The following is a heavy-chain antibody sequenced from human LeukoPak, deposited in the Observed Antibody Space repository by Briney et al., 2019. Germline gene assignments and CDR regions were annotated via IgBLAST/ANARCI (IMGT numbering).Heavy chain of an antibody. D-gene: IGHD2-2*01. V-gene: IGHV1-18*01. Sequence: ASVKVSCKASGYTFTSYGISRVRQAPGQGLEWMGWISAYNGNTNYAQKLQGRVTMTTDTSTSTAYMELRSLRSDDTAVYYCARFRDRYCSSTSCYGGFQHWGQGTLVTVSS. CDR1: GYTFTSYG. CDR3: ARFRDRYCSSTSCYGGFQH. CDR2: ISAYNGNT. J-gene: IGHJ1*01.